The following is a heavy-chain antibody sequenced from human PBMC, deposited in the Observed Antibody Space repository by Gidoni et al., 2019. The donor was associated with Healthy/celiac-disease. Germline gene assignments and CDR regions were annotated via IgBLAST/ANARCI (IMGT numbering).Heavy chain of an antibody. CDR3: ARDGAVEMATTDYYYYYGMDV. CDR1: GFTFSSYG. CDR2: IWYDGSNK. J-gene: IGHJ6*02. Sequence: QVQLVESGGGVVQPGRSLRLSCAASGFTFSSYGMHWVRQAPGKGLEWVAVIWYDGSNKYYADSVKGRFTISRDNSKNTLYLQMNSLRAEDTAVYYCARDGAVEMATTDYYYYYGMDVWGQGTTVTVSS. D-gene: IGHD5-12*01. V-gene: IGHV3-33*08.